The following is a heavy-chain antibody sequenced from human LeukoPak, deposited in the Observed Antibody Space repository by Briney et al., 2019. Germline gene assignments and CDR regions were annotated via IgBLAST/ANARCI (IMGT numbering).Heavy chain of an antibody. J-gene: IGHJ4*02. CDR2: IIPIFGTA. D-gene: IGHD3-10*01. V-gene: IGHV1-69*13. CDR3: ARVAGLLWFGELLLGERYYFDY. Sequence: GASVKVSCKASGYTFTSYGISWVRQAPGQGLEWRGGIIPIFGTANYAQKFQGRVTITADESTSTAYMELSSLRSEDTAVYYCARVAGLLWFGELLLGERYYFDYWGQGTLVTVSS. CDR1: GYTFTSYG.